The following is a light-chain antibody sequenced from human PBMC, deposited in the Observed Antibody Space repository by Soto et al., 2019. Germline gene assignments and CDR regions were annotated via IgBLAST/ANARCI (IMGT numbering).Light chain of an antibody. V-gene: IGLV2-14*01. CDR3: SSYTSYSPWV. Sequence: QSVLTQPASVSGSPGQSITISCTGTSSDVGNHNYVSWYQQHPGTAPKLMIYEVTNRPSGVSNRFSGSKSGNTASLTISGLQAEDEGDYYCSSYTSYSPWVFGGGTKLTVL. CDR2: EVT. CDR1: SSDVGNHNY. J-gene: IGLJ3*02.